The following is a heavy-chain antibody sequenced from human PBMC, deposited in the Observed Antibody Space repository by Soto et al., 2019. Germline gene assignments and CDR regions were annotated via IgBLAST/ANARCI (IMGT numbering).Heavy chain of an antibody. CDR1: GFTFNRHP. Sequence: QVQLVESGGGVVQPGRSLRLSCAASGFTFNRHPLHWVRQAPGKGLGWGAVISHDGNNKYYADSVKGRFTISRDNSMNMLYLQMHGLRTEDTAIFYCARASGHIYATLHGPFDHWGQGALVTVSS. V-gene: IGHV3-30-3*01. J-gene: IGHJ4*02. CDR3: ARASGHIYATLHGPFDH. CDR2: ISHDGNNK. D-gene: IGHD2-8*01.